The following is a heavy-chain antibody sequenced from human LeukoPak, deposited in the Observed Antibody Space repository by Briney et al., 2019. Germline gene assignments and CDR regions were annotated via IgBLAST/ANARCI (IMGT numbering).Heavy chain of an antibody. CDR2: IWYDGSNK. Sequence: SGGSLRLSCAASGFTFSSYGMHWVRQAPGKGLEWVAVIWYDGSNKYYADSVKGRFTISRDNSKNTLYLQMNSLRAEDTAVYYCARAPYYSSSWFFDYWGQGTLVTVSS. J-gene: IGHJ4*02. CDR1: GFTFSSYG. V-gene: IGHV3-33*01. CDR3: ARAPYYSSSWFFDY. D-gene: IGHD6-13*01.